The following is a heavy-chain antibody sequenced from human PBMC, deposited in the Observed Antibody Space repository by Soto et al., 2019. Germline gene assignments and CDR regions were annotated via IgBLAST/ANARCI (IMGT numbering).Heavy chain of an antibody. J-gene: IGHJ4*02. CDR1: GYIFTDYY. D-gene: IGHD1-26*01. CDR2: ITPNSGGT. CDR3: ARDAVLGPGIVGATDFDY. V-gene: IGHV1-2*06. Sequence: ASVKVSCKASGYIFTDYYMHWVRQAPGQELGWMGRITPNSGGTNYAQKFPGRVTMTRDTSISTAYTELSSLRSEDMAAYYCARDAVLGPGIVGATDFDYWGQGTLVPVSS.